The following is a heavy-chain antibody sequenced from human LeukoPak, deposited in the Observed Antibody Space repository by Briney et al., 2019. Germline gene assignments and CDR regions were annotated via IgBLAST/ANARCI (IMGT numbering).Heavy chain of an antibody. J-gene: IGHJ4*02. V-gene: IGHV3-53*01. CDR1: GFTVSSNY. CDR2: IYSGGST. D-gene: IGHD5-12*01. CDR3: AREGYPRGYFDY. Sequence: GGSLRLSCAASGFTVSSNYMSWVRQAPGKGLEWVSVIYSGGSTYYADSVKGRSTISRDNSKNTLYLQMNSLRAEDTAVYYCAREGYPRGYFDYWGQGTLVTVSS.